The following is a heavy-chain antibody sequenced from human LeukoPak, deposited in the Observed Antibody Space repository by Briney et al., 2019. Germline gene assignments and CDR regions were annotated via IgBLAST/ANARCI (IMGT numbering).Heavy chain of an antibody. CDR1: GFTFSSYA. CDR2: ISYDGSNK. V-gene: IGHV3-30-3*01. J-gene: IGHJ4*02. D-gene: IGHD3-10*02. CDR3: ARDQARSYVLYYFDY. Sequence: GGSLRLSCAASGFTFSSYAMHWVRQAPGKGLEWVAVISYDGSNKYYADSVKGRFTISRDNSKNTLYLQMNSLRAEDTAVYYCARDQARSYVLYYFDYWGQGTLVTVSS.